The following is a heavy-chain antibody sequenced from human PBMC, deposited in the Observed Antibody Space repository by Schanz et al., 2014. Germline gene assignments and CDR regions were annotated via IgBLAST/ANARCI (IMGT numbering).Heavy chain of an antibody. D-gene: IGHD1-1*01. CDR3: ASDQWYTTSWHICDS. CDR2: ISSGGGST. V-gene: IGHV3-23*04. CDR1: GLTFSSYA. J-gene: IGHJ4*02. Sequence: VQLVDSGGGLVKPGGSLRLSCTASGLTFSSYAMSWVRQAPGKGLEWVSSISSGGGSTYYADSVKGRFTISRDNSKNTLYLQMKSLRADDTPVYYCASDQWYTTSWHICDSWSQGTLGSVSA.